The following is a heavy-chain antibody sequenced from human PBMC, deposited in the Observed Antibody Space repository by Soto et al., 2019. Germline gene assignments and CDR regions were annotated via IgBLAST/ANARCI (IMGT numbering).Heavy chain of an antibody. V-gene: IGHV3-23*01. Sequence: GGSLRLSCASSRFTLNNYPMTWLRLPTGKGLERSSAISGSGGSTYYADSVEGRFTISRDNSKNTLYLQMNSLRAEDTAVYYCAKAIVVVTPADYWGQGTLVTVSS. CDR2: ISGSGGST. CDR1: RFTLNNYP. D-gene: IGHD2-21*02. J-gene: IGHJ4*02. CDR3: AKAIVVVTPADY.